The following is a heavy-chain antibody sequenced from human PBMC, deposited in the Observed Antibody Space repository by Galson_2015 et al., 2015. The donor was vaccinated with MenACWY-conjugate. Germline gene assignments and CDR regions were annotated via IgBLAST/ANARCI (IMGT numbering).Heavy chain of an antibody. D-gene: IGHD4-17*01. CDR1: GFTFSSYW. V-gene: IGHV3-7*03. CDR3: ATGSMTTPHYREARYFDY. Sequence: SLRLSCAASGFTFSSYWMSWVRQAPGKGLEWVANIKQDGSEKYYVDSVKGRFTISRDNAKNSLYLQMNSLRAEDTAVYYCATGSMTTPHYREARYFDYWGQGTLVTVSS. CDR2: IKQDGSEK. J-gene: IGHJ4*02.